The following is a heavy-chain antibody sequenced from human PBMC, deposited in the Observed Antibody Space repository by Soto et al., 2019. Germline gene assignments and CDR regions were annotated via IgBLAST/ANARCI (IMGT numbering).Heavy chain of an antibody. Sequence: QVHLVESGGGLVKPGGSLRLSCAASGFSFSAYYMSWIRQAPGKGPEWVSYISSSGGAIYYADSVKGRFTVSRDNAKNSLYLQMNSLRVEDTAVYYCARDDSGDFVDYWGQGTLVTVSS. D-gene: IGHD4-17*01. CDR1: GFSFSAYY. CDR3: ARDDSGDFVDY. CDR2: ISSSGGAI. V-gene: IGHV3-11*01. J-gene: IGHJ1*01.